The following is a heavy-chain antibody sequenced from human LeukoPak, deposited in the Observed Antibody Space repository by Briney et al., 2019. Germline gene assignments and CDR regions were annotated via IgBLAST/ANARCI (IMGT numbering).Heavy chain of an antibody. CDR2: IDGGGSRT. Sequence: AGGSLRLSCAASGFSFSWSWMNWVRQAPGKGLVWVSHIDGGGSRTTYADSVKGRFTISRDDAKNTLYLQMNSLRAEDTAVYYCARDLLEWYFDYWGQGTLVTVPS. J-gene: IGHJ4*02. CDR3: ARDLLEWYFDY. CDR1: GFSFSWSW. V-gene: IGHV3-74*01. D-gene: IGHD3-3*01.